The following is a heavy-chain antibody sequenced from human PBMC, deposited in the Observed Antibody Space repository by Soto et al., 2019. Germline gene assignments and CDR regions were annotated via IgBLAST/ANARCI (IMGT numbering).Heavy chain of an antibody. Sequence: SEPLSLTCAVYGGSFRGYYCSWIRQPPGKGLEWIGYIYYSGSTNYNPSLKSRVTISVDTSKNQFSLKLSSVTAADTAVYYCARYVTAMAHINYYYGMDVWAQGTTVTVSS. CDR3: ARYVTAMAHINYYYGMDV. D-gene: IGHD5-18*01. CDR2: IYYSGST. V-gene: IGHV4-59*01. J-gene: IGHJ6*02. CDR1: GGSFRGYY.